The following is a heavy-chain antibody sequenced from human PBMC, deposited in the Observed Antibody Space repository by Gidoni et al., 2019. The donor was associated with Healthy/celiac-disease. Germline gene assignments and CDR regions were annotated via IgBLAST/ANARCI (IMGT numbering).Heavy chain of an antibody. V-gene: IGHV1-69*06. Sequence: QVQLVQSGAEVKKPGSSVKVSCKASGGTFSSYAISWVRQAPGQGLEWMGGIIPIFVTANYAQKFQGRVTITADKSTSTAYMELSSLRSEDTAVYYCARDNYGDLYYYYGMDVWGQGTTVTVSS. CDR3: ARDNYGDLYYYYGMDV. CDR2: IIPIFVTA. CDR1: GGTFSSYA. D-gene: IGHD4-17*01. J-gene: IGHJ6*02.